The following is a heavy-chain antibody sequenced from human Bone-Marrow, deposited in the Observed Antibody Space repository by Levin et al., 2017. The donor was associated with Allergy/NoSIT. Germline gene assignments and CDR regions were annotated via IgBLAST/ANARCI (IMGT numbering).Heavy chain of an antibody. CDR1: GFTVSGNY. Sequence: QSGGSLRLSCAASGFTVSGNYMSWVRQAPGKGLEWVAVISSGDSTYYADSVKGRFTISRDSSKNMLSLQMNSLRAEDTAVYYCASRGVRFLGTPPSGYAWGYDDWGQGTTVTVSS. J-gene: IGHJ6*02. CDR2: ISSGDST. V-gene: IGHV3-66*01. D-gene: IGHD3-3*01. CDR3: ASRGVRFLGTPPSGYAWGYDD.